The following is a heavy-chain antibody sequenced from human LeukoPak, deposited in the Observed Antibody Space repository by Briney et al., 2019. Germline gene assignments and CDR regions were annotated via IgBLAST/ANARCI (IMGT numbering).Heavy chain of an antibody. CDR2: IYYSGST. D-gene: IGHD5-18*01. Sequence: PSETLSLTCTVSGGSISTYYWSWIRQPPGKGLEWIGYIYYSGSTNYNPSLKSRVTISVDTSKNQFSLKLSSVTAADTAVYYCAIAWGVDTAMVDYYYYGMDVWGQGTTVTVSS. J-gene: IGHJ6*02. CDR1: GGSISTYY. CDR3: AIAWGVDTAMVDYYYYGMDV. V-gene: IGHV4-59*01.